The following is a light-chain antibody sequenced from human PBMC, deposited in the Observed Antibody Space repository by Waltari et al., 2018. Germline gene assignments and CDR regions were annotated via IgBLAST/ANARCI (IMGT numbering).Light chain of an antibody. V-gene: IGKV3-20*01. CDR1: QSVTRAL. CDR2: GAS. J-gene: IGKJ1*01. CDR3: QHYVRLPAT. Sequence: EILLTQSPGTLSLSPGERATLSCRASQSVTRALAWYQQKPGQAPRLLIYGASNRATGIPDRFSGSGSGTDFSLTISRLDPEDFAVYYCQHYVRLPATFGQGTKVEIK.